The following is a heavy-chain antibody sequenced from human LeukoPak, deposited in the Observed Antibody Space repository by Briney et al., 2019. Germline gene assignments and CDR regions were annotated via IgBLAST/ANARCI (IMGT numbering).Heavy chain of an antibody. V-gene: IGHV3-30*19. CDR3: ARDLRLDY. Sequence: PGGSLRLSCAASGFTFSSYGMHWVRQAPGKGLEWVAVISYDGSNKYYADSVKGRFTISRDNSKNTLYLQMNSLRAEDTAVYYCARDLRLDYWGQGTLVTVSS. CDR2: ISYDGSNK. J-gene: IGHJ4*02. CDR1: GFTFSSYG.